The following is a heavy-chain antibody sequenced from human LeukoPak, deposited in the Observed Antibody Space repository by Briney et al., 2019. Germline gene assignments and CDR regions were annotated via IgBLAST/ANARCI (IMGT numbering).Heavy chain of an antibody. D-gene: IGHD6-6*01. CDR3: AREYSSSSADYFDY. CDR2: IYYSGST. CDR1: GGSISSGDYY. Sequence: PSETLSLTCTVSGGSISSGDYYWSWIRQPPGKGLEWIGYIYYSGSTYYNPSLKSRVTISVDTSKNQFSLKLSSVTAADTAVYYCAREYSSSSADYFDYWGQGTLVTDSS. V-gene: IGHV4-30-4*01. J-gene: IGHJ4*02.